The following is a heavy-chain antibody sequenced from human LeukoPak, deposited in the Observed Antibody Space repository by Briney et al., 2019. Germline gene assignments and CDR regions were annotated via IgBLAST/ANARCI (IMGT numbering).Heavy chain of an antibody. J-gene: IGHJ3*02. D-gene: IGHD6-13*01. CDR3: AVGFGGSWYVAFDI. CDR1: VYTFTRYY. Sequence: ASVKISCKTSVYTFTRYYMHSVRHAPGQGLEWTGWINPNSGGTNYAQKFQGRVTMTRDTSISTAYMELSRLRSDDTAVYYCAVGFGGSWYVAFDIWGQGTMVTVSS. CDR2: INPNSGGT. V-gene: IGHV1-2*02.